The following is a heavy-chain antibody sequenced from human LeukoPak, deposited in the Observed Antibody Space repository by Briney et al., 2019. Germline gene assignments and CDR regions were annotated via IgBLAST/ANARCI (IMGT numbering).Heavy chain of an antibody. CDR3: ASVGDWNDAFDY. V-gene: IGHV1-69*13. CDR2: IIPIFGTA. J-gene: IGHJ4*02. CDR1: GGTFSSYA. D-gene: IGHD1-1*01. Sequence: ASVKVSCKASGGTFSSYAISWVRQAPGQGLEWMGGIIPIFGTANYAQKFQGRVTITADESTSTAYMELSSLRSEDTAVYYCASVGDWNDAFDYWGRGTLVTVSS.